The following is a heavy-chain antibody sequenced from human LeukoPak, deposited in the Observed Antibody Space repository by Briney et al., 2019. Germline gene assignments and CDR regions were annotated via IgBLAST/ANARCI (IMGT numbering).Heavy chain of an antibody. J-gene: IGHJ3*02. Sequence: GGSLRLSCGASGFTFNNYGMLWVRQAPGKGLDWVAFIRYDGTSEYYADSVKGRFTISRDNSKNTLYLQMNSLRAEDTAVYYCAKSGGGRIGDAFDIWGQGTMVTVSS. CDR1: GFTFNNYG. CDR2: IRYDGTSE. D-gene: IGHD1-26*01. V-gene: IGHV3-30*02. CDR3: AKSGGGRIGDAFDI.